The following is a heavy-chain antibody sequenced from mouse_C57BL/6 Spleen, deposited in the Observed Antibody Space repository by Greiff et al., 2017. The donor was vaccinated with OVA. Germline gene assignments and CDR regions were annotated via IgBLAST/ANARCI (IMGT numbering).Heavy chain of an antibody. CDR1: GYTFTDYY. CDR2: INPNNGGT. J-gene: IGHJ3*01. D-gene: IGHD2-9*01. CDR3: ARAYYGYPYFAY. V-gene: IGHV1-26*01. Sequence: EVQLQQSGPELVKPGASVKISCKASGYTFTDYYMNWVKQSHGKSLEWIGDINPNNGGTSYNQKFKGKATLTVDKSSSTAYMELRSLTSEDSAVYYYARAYYGYPYFAYGGQGTLVTVSA.